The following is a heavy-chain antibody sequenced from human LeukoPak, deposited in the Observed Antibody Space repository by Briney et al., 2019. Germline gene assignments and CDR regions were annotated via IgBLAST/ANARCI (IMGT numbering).Heavy chain of an antibody. V-gene: IGHV4-59*08. D-gene: IGHD5-24*01. J-gene: IGHJ4*02. CDR2: IYYSGST. CDR3: ARLYGYSFAVSRKYFDY. CDR1: GGSISNYY. Sequence: SETLSLTCTVSGGSISNYYWSWIRQPPGKGLEWIGYIYYSGSTNYNPSLKSRVTISVDTSKNQFSLKLSSVTAADTAVYYCARLYGYSFAVSRKYFDYWGQGTLVTVPS.